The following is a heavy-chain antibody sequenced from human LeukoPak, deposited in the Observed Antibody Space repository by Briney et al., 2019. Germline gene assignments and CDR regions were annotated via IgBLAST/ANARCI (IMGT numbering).Heavy chain of an antibody. D-gene: IGHD3-10*01. CDR2: ISWNSGSI. V-gene: IGHV3-9*01. J-gene: IGHJ4*02. CDR3: AKDKFRYYYGSGSSLDC. CDR1: GFTFDDYA. Sequence: GGSLRLSCAASGFTFDDYAMHWVRQAPGKGLEWVSGISWNSGSIGYADSVKGRFTISRDNAKNSLYLQMNSLRAEDTALYYCAKDKFRYYYGSGSSLDCWGQGTLVTVSS.